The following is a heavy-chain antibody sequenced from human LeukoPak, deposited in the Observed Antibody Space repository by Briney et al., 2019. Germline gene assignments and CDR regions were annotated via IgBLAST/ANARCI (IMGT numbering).Heavy chain of an antibody. D-gene: IGHD3-16*02. V-gene: IGHV4-38-2*01. J-gene: IGHJ3*02. CDR1: GYSISGGYY. CDR3: ARPRNDYDYVWGSYRANDAFDI. Sequence: SETLSLTCAVSGYSISGGYYWGWIRQPPGKGLEWIGSIYHSGSTYYNPSLKSRVTISVDTSKNQFSLKLSSVTAADTAVYYCARPRNDYDYVWGSYRANDAFDIWGQGTMVTVSS. CDR2: IYHSGST.